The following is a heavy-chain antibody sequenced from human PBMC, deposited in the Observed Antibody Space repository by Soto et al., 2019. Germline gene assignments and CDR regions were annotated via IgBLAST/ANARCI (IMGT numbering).Heavy chain of an antibody. CDR1: GGTFSSYA. J-gene: IGHJ4*02. CDR3: ARGATVVTSLHY. CDR2: IIPIFGTA. V-gene: IGHV1-69*13. D-gene: IGHD4-17*01. Sequence: SVQVSCKASGGTFSSYAISWVRQAPGLGLEWMGGIIPIFGTANYAQKFQGRVTITADESTSTAYMELSSLRSEDTAAYYCARGATVVTSLHYWGQGTLVTVSS.